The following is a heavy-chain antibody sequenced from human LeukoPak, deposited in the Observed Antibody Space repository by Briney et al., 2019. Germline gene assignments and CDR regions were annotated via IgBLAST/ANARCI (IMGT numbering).Heavy chain of an antibody. J-gene: IGHJ6*03. V-gene: IGHV1-2*02. Sequence: ASVKFSCKASRYSFTGYYMHWVRLAPGQGLEWMGWINVDSGGTKYAEKFQGRVTMTRDTSISTAYMELSRLRSDDTAVYYCARDEGYYNYMDVWGKGTTVSVSS. CDR2: INVDSGGT. CDR1: RYSFTGYY. CDR3: ARDEGYYNYMDV.